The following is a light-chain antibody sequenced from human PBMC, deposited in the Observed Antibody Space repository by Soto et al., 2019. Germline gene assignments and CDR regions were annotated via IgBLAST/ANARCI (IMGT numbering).Light chain of an antibody. Sequence: EVVLTQSPGPLSLSPGERVTLSCRTSQSVKSNFLSWFQQKPGHPPRLLLYAASKRAAGTPDRFSGAGSGTDFTLIISRLEPEDSAIYHCQLYGSYMFTFGQGTKVEI. CDR1: QSVKSNF. V-gene: IGKV3-20*01. CDR2: AAS. CDR3: QLYGSYMFT. J-gene: IGKJ2*01.